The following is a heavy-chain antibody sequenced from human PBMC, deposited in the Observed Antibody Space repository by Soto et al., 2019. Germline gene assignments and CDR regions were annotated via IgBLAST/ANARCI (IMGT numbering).Heavy chain of an antibody. CDR2: INWNSGSI. J-gene: IGHJ6*02. CDR1: GFNFDDYA. V-gene: IGHV3-9*01. D-gene: IGHD3-16*01. CDR3: AKEKGFGGVRKGMDV. Sequence: EVQLVESGGGLVQPGRSLRLSCAASGFNFDDYAMHWVRPAPGKGLEWVSGINWNSGSIGYADSVKGRVTISRDNAKNYLYLQMNSLSTEDTDLDYCAKEKGFGGVRKGMDVWGQGTTVTVSS.